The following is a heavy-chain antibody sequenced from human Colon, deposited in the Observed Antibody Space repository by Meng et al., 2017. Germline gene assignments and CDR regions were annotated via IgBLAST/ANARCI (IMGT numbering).Heavy chain of an antibody. CDR2: ISQSGTT. Sequence: QVQLQGPGPGPVTPSGTLSLTCAVSSGSISSSNWWSWVRQPPGKGLEWIGEISQSGTTYYNPSLKSRVTITGDWSKNQFSLNLNSVTAADTALYYCVRQGMTSYSWGYWGQGTLVTVSS. V-gene: IGHV4-4*02. J-gene: IGHJ4*02. CDR1: SGSISSSNW. CDR3: VRQGMTSYSWGY. D-gene: IGHD3-9*01.